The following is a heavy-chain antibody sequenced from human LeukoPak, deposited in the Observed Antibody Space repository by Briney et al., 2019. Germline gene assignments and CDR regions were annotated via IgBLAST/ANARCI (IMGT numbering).Heavy chain of an antibody. Sequence: GWSLTLSCLGSNFTFSAYTLNWVRQAPGKGLECLLFISSSCSKRYYAHSVKGGLTISRDNAKTSLFLQMNSLRAEASAVYYCATRVTTFLQWGQGTLVTVSS. V-gene: IGHV3-21*05. J-gene: IGHJ4*02. CDR1: NFTFSAYT. CDR3: ATRVTTFLQ. D-gene: IGHD4-17*01. CDR2: ISSSCSKR.